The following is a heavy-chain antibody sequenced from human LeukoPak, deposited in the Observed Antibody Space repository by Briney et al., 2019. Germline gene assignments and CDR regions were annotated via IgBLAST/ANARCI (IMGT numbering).Heavy chain of an antibody. CDR1: GFPFSGYS. D-gene: IGHD3-16*01. Sequence: GGSLRLSCAASGFPFSGYSLHWVRQAPGKGLEWVSSISSSAAYIAYADSVKGRFTISRDNAKDSLYLQMNNLRAEDTAVYYCARDTRGARDNYFDYWGQGTLVTVSS. V-gene: IGHV3-21*01. CDR3: ARDTRGARDNYFDY. J-gene: IGHJ4*02. CDR2: ISSSAAYI.